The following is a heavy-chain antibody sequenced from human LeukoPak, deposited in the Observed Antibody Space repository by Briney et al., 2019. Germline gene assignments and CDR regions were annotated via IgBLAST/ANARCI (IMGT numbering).Heavy chain of an antibody. CDR3: ARDRVYYDFWSGFTPNYYTTVWTS. CDR1: GYTFTSYD. D-gene: IGHD3-3*01. Sequence: ASVKVPCKASGYTFTSYDINWVRQATGQGLEWMGWMNPNSGNTGYAQKFQGRVTMTRNTSISTAYMELSSLRSEDTAVYYCARDRVYYDFWSGFTPNYYTTVWTSGAKGPRSPSP. V-gene: IGHV1-8*01. CDR2: MNPNSGNT. J-gene: IGHJ6*02.